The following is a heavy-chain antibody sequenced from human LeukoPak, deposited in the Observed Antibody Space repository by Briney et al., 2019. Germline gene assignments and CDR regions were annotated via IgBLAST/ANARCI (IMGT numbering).Heavy chain of an antibody. V-gene: IGHV1-2*02. CDR3: ARPDYDDDDSSGTHD. Sequence: AASVKVSCKTSGYTFIDSYIHWVRQAPGQGLEWMGWINPNNGDTIYAQKFQDRVKMTRDPSITTAYMELTKLRSDDTAVYYCARPDYDDDDSSGTHDWGQGTLVTVSS. CDR2: INPNNGDT. D-gene: IGHD4-17*01. CDR1: GYTFIDSY. J-gene: IGHJ4*02.